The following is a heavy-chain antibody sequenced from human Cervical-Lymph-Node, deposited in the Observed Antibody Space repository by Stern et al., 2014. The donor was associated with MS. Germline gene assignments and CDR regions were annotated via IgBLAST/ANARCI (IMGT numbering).Heavy chain of an antibody. D-gene: IGHD1-26*01. J-gene: IGHJ4*02. CDR1: GASISSGTSY. V-gene: IGHV4-61*02. CDR3: ARGHWELLGNNYFDS. CDR2: LQARGAT. Sequence: VQLVQSGPGLVKPSQTLSLTCTVSGASISSGTSYWSWIRQPAGGGLEWIGRLQARGATYYNPSLKSRVTISGDTSKNQFSLNLNPVTAADTAVYYCARGHWELLGNNYFDSWGQGTLVTVSS.